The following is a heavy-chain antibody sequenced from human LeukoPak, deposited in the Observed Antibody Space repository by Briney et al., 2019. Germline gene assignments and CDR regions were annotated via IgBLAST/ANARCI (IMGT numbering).Heavy chain of an antibody. D-gene: IGHD1-26*01. J-gene: IGHJ4*02. CDR1: GFTFSDYY. CDR2: NSSSGSTI. CDR3: AREYSGSYYALGY. V-gene: IGHV3-11*01. Sequence: SGGSLRLSCAASGFTFSDYYMSWIRQAPGKGLEWVSYNSSSGSTIYYADSVKGRFTISRDNAKNSLYLQMNSLRAEDTAVYYCAREYSGSYYALGYWGQGTLVTVSS.